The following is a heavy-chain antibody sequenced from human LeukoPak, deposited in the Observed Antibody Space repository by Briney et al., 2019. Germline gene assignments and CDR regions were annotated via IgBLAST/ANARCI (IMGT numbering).Heavy chain of an antibody. CDR3: AGDDCSSSSCYLFH. D-gene: IGHD2-2*01. J-gene: IGHJ4*02. CDR1: GGSISNSVYY. Sequence: PSQTLSLTCTVSGGSISNSVYYWGWIRQPAGKGLEWIGRISSSGHTNYNPSLKSRVTISVDTSKSQFSLKLSSVTAADRGMYYCAGDDCSSSSCYLFHWGQGTLVTVSS. CDR2: ISSSGHT. V-gene: IGHV4-61*02.